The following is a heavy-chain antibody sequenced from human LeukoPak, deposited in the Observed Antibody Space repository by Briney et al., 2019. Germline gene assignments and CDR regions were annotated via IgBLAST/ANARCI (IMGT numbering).Heavy chain of an antibody. J-gene: IGHJ4*02. Sequence: GGSLRLSCAASGFTFSSYAMSWVRRAPGKGLEWVSAISGSGGSTYYADSVKGRFTISRDNSKNTLYLQMNSLRAEDTAVYYCAKRYYYDSSGYPYYFDYWGQGTLVTVSS. V-gene: IGHV3-23*01. D-gene: IGHD3-22*01. CDR1: GFTFSSYA. CDR2: ISGSGGST. CDR3: AKRYYYDSSGYPYYFDY.